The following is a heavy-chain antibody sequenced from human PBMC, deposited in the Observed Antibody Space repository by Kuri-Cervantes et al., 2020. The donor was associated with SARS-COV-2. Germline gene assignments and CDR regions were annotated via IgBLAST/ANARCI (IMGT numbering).Heavy chain of an antibody. V-gene: IGHV3-66*02. CDR2: IYAGGGT. Sequence: ETLSLTCAASGFIVSSSYMSWVRQAPGKGLEWVSIIYAGGGTYYADSVKGQFTIPRDISKNTVFLQMNRLRPEDTAVYYCARSCTYARCSEYFQHWGQGTLVTVSS. CDR1: GFIVSSSY. D-gene: IGHD2-8*01. CDR3: ARSCTYARCSEYFQH. J-gene: IGHJ1*01.